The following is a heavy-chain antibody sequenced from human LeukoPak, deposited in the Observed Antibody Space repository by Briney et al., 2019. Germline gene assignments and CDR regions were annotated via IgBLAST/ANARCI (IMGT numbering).Heavy chain of an antibody. D-gene: IGHD3-9*01. V-gene: IGHV3-30-3*01. Sequence: GGSLRLSCAASGFTFSSYAMHWVRQAPGKGLEWVAVISYDGSNKYYADSVKGRFTISRDNSKNTLYLQMNSLRTEDTAVYYCAKAELYDILTGYYYWGQGTLVTVSS. CDR3: AKAELYDILTGYYY. J-gene: IGHJ4*02. CDR2: ISYDGSNK. CDR1: GFTFSSYA.